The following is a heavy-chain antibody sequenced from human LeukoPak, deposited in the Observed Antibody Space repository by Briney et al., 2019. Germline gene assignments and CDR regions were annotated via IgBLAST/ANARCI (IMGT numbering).Heavy chain of an antibody. V-gene: IGHV4-59*01. CDR1: GGSISSDY. CDR2: IYYSGST. J-gene: IGHJ5*02. Sequence: SETLSLTCTVSGGSISSDYWSWIRQSPGKGLEWIANIYYSGSTNYNPSLKSRVTISIDTSKNQFSLKLNSVTAADTAVYYCAREVPDTMIVVEGWFDPWGQGTLVTVSS. D-gene: IGHD3-22*01. CDR3: AREVPDTMIVVEGWFDP.